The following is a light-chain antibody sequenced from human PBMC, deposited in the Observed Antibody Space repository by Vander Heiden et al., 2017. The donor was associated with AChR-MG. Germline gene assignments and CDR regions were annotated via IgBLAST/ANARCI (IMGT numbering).Light chain of an antibody. V-gene: IGKV3-20*01. J-gene: IGKJ1*01. CDR2: GAS. CDR1: QSVSSGY. Sequence: EIVLTQSPGTLSLSPGERATLSCRASQSVSSGYLAGYQQKPGQAPRLLIYGASSRATGIPDRFSGSGSGTDFTLTISRLEPEDFAVYYCQQYGSSPAFGQGTKVEIK. CDR3: QQYGSSPA.